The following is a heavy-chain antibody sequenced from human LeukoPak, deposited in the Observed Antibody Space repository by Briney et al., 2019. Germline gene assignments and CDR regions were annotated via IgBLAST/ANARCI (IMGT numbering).Heavy chain of an antibody. J-gene: IGHJ4*02. CDR2: ISGSGGST. D-gene: IGHD6-6*01. V-gene: IGHV3-23*01. CDR1: GFTFSGYA. CDR3: AKTDLTIAARPLDY. Sequence: GGSLRLSCTASGFTFSGYAMSWVRLAPGKGLEWVSAISGSGGSTYYADSVKGRFTISRDNSKNTLYLQMNSLRAEDTAVYYCAKTDLTIAARPLDYWGQGTLVTVSS.